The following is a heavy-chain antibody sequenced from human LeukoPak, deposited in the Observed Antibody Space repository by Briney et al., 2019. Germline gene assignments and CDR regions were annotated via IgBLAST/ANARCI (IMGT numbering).Heavy chain of an antibody. CDR2: INPNSGGT. D-gene: IGHD1-7*01. Sequence: ASVKVSCKAPGYTFTGYYMHWVRQAPGQGLEWMGWINPNSGGTNYAQKFQGRVTMTRDTSISTAYMELSRLRSDDTAVYYCARDHPGITGTTYHDYWGEGTLVTVSS. V-gene: IGHV1-2*02. J-gene: IGHJ4*02. CDR3: ARDHPGITGTTYHDY. CDR1: GYTFTGYY.